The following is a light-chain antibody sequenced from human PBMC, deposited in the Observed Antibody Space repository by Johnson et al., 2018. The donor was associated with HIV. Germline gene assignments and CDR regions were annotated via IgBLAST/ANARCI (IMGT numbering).Light chain of an antibody. Sequence: QSLLTQPPSVSAAPGQKVTISCSGSSSNIGNNYVSWYQQLPGTAPKLLIYDNNKRPSGIPDRFSGSKSGTSATLGITGLQTGDEADYYCGTWDSSLSAYVFGAATKVAVL. J-gene: IGLJ1*01. CDR3: GTWDSSLSAYV. CDR1: SSNIGNNY. V-gene: IGLV1-51*01. CDR2: DNN.